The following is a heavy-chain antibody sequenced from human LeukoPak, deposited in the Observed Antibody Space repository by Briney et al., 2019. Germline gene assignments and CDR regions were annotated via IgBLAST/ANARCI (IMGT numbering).Heavy chain of an antibody. CDR3: AKDSGSYYEAYY. Sequence: GRSLRLSCAASGFTFSSYAMSWVRQAPGKGLEWVSAISGSGGSTYYADSVKGRFTISRDNSKNTLYLQMNSLRAEDTAVYYCAKDSGSYYEAYYWGQGTLVTVSS. J-gene: IGHJ4*02. CDR1: GFTFSSYA. CDR2: ISGSGGST. V-gene: IGHV3-23*01. D-gene: IGHD1-26*01.